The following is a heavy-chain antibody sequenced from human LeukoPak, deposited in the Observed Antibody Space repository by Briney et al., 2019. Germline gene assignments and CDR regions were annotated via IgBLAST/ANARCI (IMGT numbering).Heavy chain of an antibody. CDR3: ARGSGYCTTTSCFHPFDS. J-gene: IGHJ4*02. V-gene: IGHV1-2*02. D-gene: IGHD2-2*01. Sequence: GASVKVSCKASGYTFTGYYMHWVRQAPGQGLEWMGWIIPNSGATKYAQKFQGRVTMTRDTSISTAYMELSSLRSDDTAVYYCARGSGYCTTTSCFHPFDSWGQGTLVTVSS. CDR2: IIPNSGAT. CDR1: GYTFTGYY.